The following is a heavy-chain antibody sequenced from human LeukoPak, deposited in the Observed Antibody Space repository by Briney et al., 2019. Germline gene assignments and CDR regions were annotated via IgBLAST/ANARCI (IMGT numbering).Heavy chain of an antibody. D-gene: IGHD3-10*01. CDR1: GFTFSDYY. V-gene: IGHV3-11*06. J-gene: IGHJ4*02. Sequence: PGGSLRLSCAPFGFTFSDYYMSWIRQAPGKGLEWVSYISSSTGFTNYGDSVRGRFTISRDNAENVLYLHMDSLRAEDTGVYYCARDRGSDYWGQGTLVTVSS. CDR3: ARDRGSDY. CDR2: ISSSTGFT.